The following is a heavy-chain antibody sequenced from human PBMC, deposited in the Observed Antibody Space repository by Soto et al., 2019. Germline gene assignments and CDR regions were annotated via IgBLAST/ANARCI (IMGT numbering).Heavy chain of an antibody. Sequence: QVQLQQWGAGLLKPSEILSLTCAVYGGSFSGYYWSWIRQPPGKGLEWIGEMNHSGSTNYNPSLKSRVTISVDTSKNQFTLKLSSVTAADTAVYYCARAVVGAPLGYYFDYWGQGTLVTVSS. CDR1: GGSFSGYY. CDR3: ARAVVGAPLGYYFDY. J-gene: IGHJ4*02. V-gene: IGHV4-34*01. D-gene: IGHD1-26*01. CDR2: MNHSGST.